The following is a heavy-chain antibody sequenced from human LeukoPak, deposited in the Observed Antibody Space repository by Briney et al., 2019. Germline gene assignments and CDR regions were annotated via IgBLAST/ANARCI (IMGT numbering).Heavy chain of an antibody. Sequence: PGGSLRLSCAASGFTFNSYSMNWVRQAPGKGLEWISYISSNSRNINYADSVKGRFTISRDNAKNSLSLQMNSLRAEDTAIYFCSSLGRGRYCSDTNCSDFYFLDVWGTGTTVTVSS. CDR1: GFTFNSYS. D-gene: IGHD2-2*01. CDR2: ISSNSRNI. V-gene: IGHV3-48*04. CDR3: SSLGRGRYCSDTNCSDFYFLDV. J-gene: IGHJ6*03.